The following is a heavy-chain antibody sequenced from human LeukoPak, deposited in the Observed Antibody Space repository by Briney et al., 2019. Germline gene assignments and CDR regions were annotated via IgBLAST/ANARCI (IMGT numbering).Heavy chain of an antibody. CDR1: GYTFTGCY. Sequence: ASVKVSCKASGYTFTGCYMHWVRQAPGQGLEWMGWINPNSGGTYYAQKFQGRVTMTRDTSISTAYMELSSLRSDDTALYYCASGSSLDGSSGWPTHYYWGQGALVTVSS. J-gene: IGHJ4*02. V-gene: IGHV1-2*02. CDR3: ASGSSLDGSSGWPTHYY. D-gene: IGHD6-19*01. CDR2: INPNSGGT.